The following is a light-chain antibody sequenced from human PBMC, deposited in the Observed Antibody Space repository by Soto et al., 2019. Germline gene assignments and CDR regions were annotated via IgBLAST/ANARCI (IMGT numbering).Light chain of an antibody. Sequence: QSVLTQPPSVSGAPGQRVTISCTGINSDIGTRNGVHWYQQLPGRAPKLLIYGNGYRPSGVPDRFSVSKSGASASLAITGLQAEDEADYYCQSYDSEVNGIYVLGTGTKDIVL. CDR2: GNG. CDR1: NSDIGTRNG. V-gene: IGLV1-40*01. CDR3: QSYDSEVNGIYV. J-gene: IGLJ1*01.